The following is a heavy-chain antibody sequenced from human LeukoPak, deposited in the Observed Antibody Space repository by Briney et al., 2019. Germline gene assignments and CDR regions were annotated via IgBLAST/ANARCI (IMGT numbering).Heavy chain of an antibody. CDR1: GFTFSSYA. J-gene: IGHJ5*01. D-gene: IGHD4-17*01. Sequence: GGSLRLSCAASGFTFSSYAMHWVRQAPGKGLEWVAVISYDGSNKYYADSEKGRFTISRDNSKNTLYLQMNSLRAEDTAVYYCARLYGDDSWGQGTLVTVSS. V-gene: IGHV3-30*04. CDR2: ISYDGSNK. CDR3: ARLYGDDS.